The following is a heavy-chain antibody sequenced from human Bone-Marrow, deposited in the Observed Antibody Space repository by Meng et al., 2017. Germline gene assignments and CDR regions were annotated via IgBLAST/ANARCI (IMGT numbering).Heavy chain of an antibody. CDR1: GLSFTDAW. CDR3: ATGAAAADH. CDR2: IERKRAGGTT. V-gene: IGHV3-15*04. J-gene: IGHJ4*02. Sequence: YGGGRGKSGGALRLSCVASGLSFTDAWMSWVRQASGKGLEWVGRIERKRAGGTTDYAAPVKGRFTISRDDSKNTLYLQMNSLISEDTAVYFCATGAAAADHWGQGTLVTGSS. D-gene: IGHD6-13*01.